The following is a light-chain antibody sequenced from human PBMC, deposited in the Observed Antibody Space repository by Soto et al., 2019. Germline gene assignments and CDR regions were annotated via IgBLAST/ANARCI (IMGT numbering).Light chain of an antibody. Sequence: QSVLTQPPSVSGAPGQRVTISCTGSSSNIGAGYDVHWYQQLPGTAPKLLIYANFNRPSGVPDRFSGSKSVTSASLAITGLQAEDGADYYCQSYDSSLSGSGVFGGGTKLTVL. V-gene: IGLV1-40*01. J-gene: IGLJ3*02. CDR1: SSNIGAGYD. CDR2: ANF. CDR3: QSYDSSLSGSGV.